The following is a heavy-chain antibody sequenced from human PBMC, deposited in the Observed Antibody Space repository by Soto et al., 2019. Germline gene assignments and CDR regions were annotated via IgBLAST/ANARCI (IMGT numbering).Heavy chain of an antibody. CDR3: AADQGLTMLASI. V-gene: IGHV1-58*01. CDR2: IVVGSGNT. CDR1: GFTFTSSA. Sequence: SVKVSCKASGFTFTSSAVQWVRQARGQRLEWIGWIVVGSGNTNYAQKFQERVTITRDMSTSTAYMELSSLRSEDTAVYYCAADQGLTMLASIWGQGTMVIVSS. D-gene: IGHD3-22*01. J-gene: IGHJ3*02.